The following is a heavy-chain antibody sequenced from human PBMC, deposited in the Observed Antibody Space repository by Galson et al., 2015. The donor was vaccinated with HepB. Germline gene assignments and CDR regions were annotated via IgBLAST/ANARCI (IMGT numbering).Heavy chain of an antibody. CDR1: GDSVRGSNYY. V-gene: IGHV4-39*01. J-gene: IGHJ5*02. Sequence: SETLSLTCSVSGDSVRGSNYYWGWIRQPPGKGLEWIGSIHYSGNTYYNPSLKSRVTISVDTSKNQFSLILNFVTAADTAVYYCAIIRTEGYCSGNSCFMRHNWFDPWGQGTLVTVSS. CDR2: IHYSGNT. CDR3: AIIRTEGYCSGNSCFMRHNWFDP. D-gene: IGHD2-2*01.